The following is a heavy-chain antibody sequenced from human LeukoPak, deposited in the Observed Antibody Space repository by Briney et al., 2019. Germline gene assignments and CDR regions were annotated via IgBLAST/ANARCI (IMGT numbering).Heavy chain of an antibody. CDR3: ARDGITMRILEY. CDR2: ITSSSIYK. CDR1: GFTVSSNS. V-gene: IGHV3-21*01. D-gene: IGHD3-10*01. Sequence: GGSLRLSCTVSGFTVSSNSMSWVRQAPGKGLEWVSSITSSSIYKYYADSMKGRFTISRDNAKNSLYLQMDSLRAEDTAVYYCARDGITMRILEYWGQGTLVTASS. J-gene: IGHJ4*02.